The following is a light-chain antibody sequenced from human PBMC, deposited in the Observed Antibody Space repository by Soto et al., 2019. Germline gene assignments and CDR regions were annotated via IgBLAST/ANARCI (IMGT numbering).Light chain of an antibody. V-gene: IGLV2-8*01. Sequence: QSALTQPPSASGSPGQSVTISCTGTSSDVGGYNYVSWYQQHPGKAPKLMIYEVTKRPSWVPDRFSGSKSGNKASLNVSGLLTEDEADYYCSSHAGIINVVFGGGTKLTVL. CDR2: EVT. J-gene: IGLJ3*02. CDR1: SSDVGGYNY. CDR3: SSHAGIINVV.